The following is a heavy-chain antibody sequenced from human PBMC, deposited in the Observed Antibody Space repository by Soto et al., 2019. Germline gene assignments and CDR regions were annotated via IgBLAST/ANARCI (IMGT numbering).Heavy chain of an antibody. V-gene: IGHV4-31*03. CDR3: AGIYSGRPGGTLRY. D-gene: IGHD1-26*01. CDR1: GGSISSGGYY. Sequence: QVQLQESGPGLVKPSQTLSLTCTVSGGSISSGGYYWSWIRQHPGKGLEWIGYIYYSGSTYYNPYLHSRVTRSLDTSKNQFSLKLSSVTAADTAVYYCAGIYSGRPGGTLRYWGQGTLVTVSS. J-gene: IGHJ4*02. CDR2: IYYSGST.